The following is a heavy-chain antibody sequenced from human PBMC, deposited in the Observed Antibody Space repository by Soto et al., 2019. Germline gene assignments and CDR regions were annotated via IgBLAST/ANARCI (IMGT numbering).Heavy chain of an antibody. V-gene: IGHV3-21*01. D-gene: IGHD3-10*01. CDR1: GFTFSSYS. Sequence: EVQLVESGGGLVKPGGSLRLSCAASGFTFSSYSMNWVRQAPGKGLEWVSSISSSSSYIYYADSVKGRFTISRDNAKNSLYLQMNSLRAEDTAVYYCARFFSPWRFGELFFTYYYYYYMDVWGKGTTVTVSS. CDR2: ISSSSSYI. CDR3: ARFFSPWRFGELFFTYYYYYYMDV. J-gene: IGHJ6*03.